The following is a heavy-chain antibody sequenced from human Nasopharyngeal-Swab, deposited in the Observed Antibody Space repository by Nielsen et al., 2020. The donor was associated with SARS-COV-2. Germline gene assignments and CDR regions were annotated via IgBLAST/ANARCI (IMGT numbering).Heavy chain of an antibody. V-gene: IGHV3-7*01. CDR2: IKQDGSEK. Sequence: GESLKISCAASGFTFSSYWMSWVRQAPGKGLEWVANIKQDGSEKYYVDSVKGRFTTSRDNAKNSLYLQMNSLRAEDTAVYYCVRVGSSSWYFDYWGQGTLVTVSS. CDR1: GFTFSSYW. CDR3: VRVGSSSWYFDY. J-gene: IGHJ4*02. D-gene: IGHD6-13*01.